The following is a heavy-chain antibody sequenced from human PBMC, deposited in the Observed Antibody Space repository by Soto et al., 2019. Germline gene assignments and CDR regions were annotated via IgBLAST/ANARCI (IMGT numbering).Heavy chain of an antibody. CDR2: IYYSGST. D-gene: IGHD3-22*01. Sequence: PSETLSLTCTVSGGSISSYYWSWIRQPPGKGLEWIGYIYYSGSTNYNPSLKSRVTISVDTSKNQFSLKLSSVTAADTAVYYCARGSFTMTDQLDYSGQGTLVTVSS. CDR3: ARGSFTMTDQLDY. V-gene: IGHV4-59*01. J-gene: IGHJ4*02. CDR1: GGSISSYY.